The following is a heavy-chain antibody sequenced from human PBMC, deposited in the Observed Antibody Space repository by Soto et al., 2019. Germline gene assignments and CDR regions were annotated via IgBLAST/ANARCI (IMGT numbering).Heavy chain of an antibody. CDR2: IREDGSEK. V-gene: IGHV3-7*01. CDR1: GFTFSSYW. J-gene: IGHJ4*02. Sequence: PGGSLRLSCAASGFTFSSYWMSWVRQAPGKGLEWVANIREDGSEKFYVGSVKGRFTISRDNAKNSLYLQMNSLRADDTAVYYCATNSYYRFDDWGQGTLVTVSS. D-gene: IGHD3-10*01. CDR3: ATNSYYRFDD.